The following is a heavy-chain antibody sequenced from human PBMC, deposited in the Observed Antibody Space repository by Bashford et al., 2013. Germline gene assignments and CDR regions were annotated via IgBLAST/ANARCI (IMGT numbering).Heavy chain of an antibody. V-gene: IGHV3-23*01. Sequence: VRQAPGKGLEWVSAISGSSGSTYYADSVRGRFTISRDNSKYTLYLQMNSLRAEDTAVYYCAKGRVWCSGGSCYLAYWGQGTLVTVSS. J-gene: IGHJ4*02. CDR3: AKGRVWCSGGSCYLAY. D-gene: IGHD2-15*01. CDR2: ISGSSGST.